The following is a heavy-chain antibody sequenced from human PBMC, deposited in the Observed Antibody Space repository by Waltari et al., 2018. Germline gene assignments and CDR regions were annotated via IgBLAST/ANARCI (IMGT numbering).Heavy chain of an antibody. J-gene: IGHJ2*01. CDR2: MNPNSENR. V-gene: IGHV1-8*01. CDR3: ARDASYPHWFYDL. Sequence: QEQLVQSGAEVREPGASVKVSCMASGYAFNPYDINWVRQAPGRRLEWMGWMNPNSENRGYAQQFQGRLIMTSNSAIGTAYMELTSLTSDDTAVYYCARDASYPHWFYDLWGRGTLVTVSS. CDR1: GYAFNPYD.